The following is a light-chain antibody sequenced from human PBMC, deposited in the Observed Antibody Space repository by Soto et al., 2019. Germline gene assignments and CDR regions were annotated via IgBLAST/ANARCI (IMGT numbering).Light chain of an antibody. J-gene: IGKJ5*01. CDR2: ASS. CDR3: PQTYITPIT. Sequence: DIQMTQSPSSLSASIGDRVTITCRASQTISSYLNWYQQRPGKAPNLLIYASSSLQSGVPPRFSGSGSGTDFTLTISSLQPEDFATYYCPQTYITPITFGQGTRLEIK. V-gene: IGKV1-39*01. CDR1: QTISSY.